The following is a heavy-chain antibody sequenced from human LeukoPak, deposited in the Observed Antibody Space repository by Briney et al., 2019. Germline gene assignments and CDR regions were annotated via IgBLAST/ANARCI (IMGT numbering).Heavy chain of an antibody. CDR2: IYYSGST. CDR1: GGSISSYY. J-gene: IGHJ4*02. Sequence: SETLSLTCTVSGGSISSYYWSWIRQPPGKGLEWIGYIYYSGSTNSNPSLKSRVTILIDTSKNQFSLKLSSVTAADTAVYYCARSRLISGSYHFDYWGQGTLVTVSS. V-gene: IGHV4-59*01. D-gene: IGHD1-26*01. CDR3: ARSRLISGSYHFDY.